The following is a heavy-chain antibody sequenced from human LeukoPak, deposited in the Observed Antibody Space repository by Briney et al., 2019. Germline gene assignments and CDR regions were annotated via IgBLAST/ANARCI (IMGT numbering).Heavy chain of an antibody. CDR1: GFTVSSSS. J-gene: IGHJ6*02. Sequence: GGSLRLSCAASGFTVSSSSMNWVRLGPGKGLELVSVISIDGNTYYADSVRGRFTISRDNSRNTLSLQMHGLRADDTAVYYCARGQEQFSSPWQWGPRRKNFYYYGMDVWGQGTTVTVSS. D-gene: IGHD6-19*01. CDR2: ISIDGNT. V-gene: IGHV3-66*01. CDR3: ARGQEQFSSPWQWGPRRKNFYYYGMDV.